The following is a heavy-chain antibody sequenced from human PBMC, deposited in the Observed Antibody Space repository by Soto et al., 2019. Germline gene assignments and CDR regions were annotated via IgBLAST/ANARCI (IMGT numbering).Heavy chain of an antibody. CDR1: GYTFSSYA. CDR3: ARATGDGTFDF. Sequence: ASVKVSCKASGYTFSSYAMHWVRQAPGQRLEWMGWINAGYGNTKSSQKFQDRVTISRDTSASTAYMELTSLRSEDTAVYYCARATGDGTFDFWGQGTLVTVSS. V-gene: IGHV1-3*01. J-gene: IGHJ4*02. CDR2: INAGYGNT. D-gene: IGHD7-27*01.